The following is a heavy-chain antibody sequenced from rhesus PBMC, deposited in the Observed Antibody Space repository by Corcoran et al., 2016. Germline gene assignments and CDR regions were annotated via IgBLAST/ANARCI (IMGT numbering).Heavy chain of an antibody. V-gene: IGHV4-76*01. CDR1: GYSISSGYD. CDR2: IYSSSGST. J-gene: IGHJ4*01. D-gene: IGHD1-1*01. Sequence: QVQLQESGPGVVKPSETLSLTCAVSGYSISSGYDWRWIRQPPGKGLEWIGYIYSSSGSTNYNPSLNNRVTISKDTSKNQFSLKLSSVTAADTAVYYCARGLSWNYRLDYWGQGVLVTVSS. CDR3: ARGLSWNYRLDY.